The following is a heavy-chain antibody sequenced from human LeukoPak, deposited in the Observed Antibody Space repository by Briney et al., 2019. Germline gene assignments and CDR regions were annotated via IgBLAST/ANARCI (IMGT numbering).Heavy chain of an antibody. CDR1: GFTVSSNY. V-gene: IGHV3-53*01. J-gene: IGHJ6*02. CDR2: IYSGGGM. Sequence: PGGSLRLSCAASGFTVSSNYMSWVRQAPGKGLEWVSVIYSGGGMYYADSVKGRFTISRDNSQNTLHLQVNSLRAEDTAVYYCARGKPSATVAAFNGLDVWGQGTTVTVSS. CDR3: ARGKPSATVAAFNGLDV. D-gene: IGHD2-15*01.